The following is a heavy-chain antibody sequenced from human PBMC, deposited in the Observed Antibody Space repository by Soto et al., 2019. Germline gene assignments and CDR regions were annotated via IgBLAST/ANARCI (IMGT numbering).Heavy chain of an antibody. CDR3: AREQRDSDLGGDAFDI. Sequence: QVQLVESGRGVVQPGRSLRLSCAASGFIFSSHGMHWVRQAPGKGLEWVTVIWSDGSKSYYADSVKGRFTISRDNSENALYREMNSLRAEDTGLYYCAREQRDSDLGGDAFDIWGQGTMVSVSS. CDR2: IWSDGSKS. D-gene: IGHD3-16*01. J-gene: IGHJ3*02. CDR1: GFIFSSHG. V-gene: IGHV3-33*01.